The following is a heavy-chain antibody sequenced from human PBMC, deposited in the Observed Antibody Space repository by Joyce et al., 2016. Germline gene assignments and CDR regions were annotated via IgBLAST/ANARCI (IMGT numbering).Heavy chain of an antibody. CDR3: ARARRGIILARGEMGEYLQH. Sequence: QVQLQEWGAGLLKPSETLSLTCAVYGGSLSGYYWSWIRQAPGMGLEWIGEVIDRGSTNSNPALRSRATTSMDTSKNPFSLRLTTVTAADTAVYFCARARRGIILARGEMGEYLQHWGRGTVVIVSS. CDR1: GGSLSGYY. V-gene: IGHV4-34*12. CDR2: VIDRGST. D-gene: IGHD3-10*01. J-gene: IGHJ1*01.